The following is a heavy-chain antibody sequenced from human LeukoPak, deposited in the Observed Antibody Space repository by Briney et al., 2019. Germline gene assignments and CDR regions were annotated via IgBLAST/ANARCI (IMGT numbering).Heavy chain of an antibody. CDR2: IYYSGST. Sequence: SETLSLTCTVSSGSISNYYWSWIRQPPGKGLEWIGYIYYSGSTNYNPSLKSRVTISVDTSKNQFSLKLSSVTAADTAVYYCARIPSGSWYDSIDAFDIWGQGTMVTVSS. CDR3: ARIPSGSWYDSIDAFDI. V-gene: IGHV4-59*01. CDR1: SGSISNYY. D-gene: IGHD3-22*01. J-gene: IGHJ3*02.